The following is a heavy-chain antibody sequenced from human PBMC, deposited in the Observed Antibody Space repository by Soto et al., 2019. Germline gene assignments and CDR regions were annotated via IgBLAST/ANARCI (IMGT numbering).Heavy chain of an antibody. V-gene: IGHV5-10-1*01. J-gene: IGHJ6*02. CDR3: ARHVDTAMVTYYGMDV. CDR1: GYSFTSDW. Sequence: GGSLKISCNGSGYSFTSDWISWVRQMPWKGLEWMGRIGPSDSYTNYSPSFQGHVTISADKSISTAYLQWSSLKASDTAMYYCARHVDTAMVTYYGMDVWGQGTTVTVSS. CDR2: IGPSDSYT. D-gene: IGHD5-18*01.